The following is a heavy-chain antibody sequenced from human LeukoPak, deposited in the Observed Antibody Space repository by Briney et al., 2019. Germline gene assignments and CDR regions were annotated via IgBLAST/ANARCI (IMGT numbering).Heavy chain of an antibody. Sequence: ASVKVSCKASGYTFTSYDINWVRQATGQGLEWMGWMNPNSGNTGYAQKFQGRVTMTRNTSIGTAYMELSSLRSEDTAVYYCARGPNALRFLEWLSYTTYYYYGMDVWGQGTTVTVSS. D-gene: IGHD3-3*01. CDR2: MNPNSGNT. V-gene: IGHV1-8*01. CDR3: ARGPNALRFLEWLSYTTYYYYGMDV. J-gene: IGHJ6*02. CDR1: GYTFTSYD.